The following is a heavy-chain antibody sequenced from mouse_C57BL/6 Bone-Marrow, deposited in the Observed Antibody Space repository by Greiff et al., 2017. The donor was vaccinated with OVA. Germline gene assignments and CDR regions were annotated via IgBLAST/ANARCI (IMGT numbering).Heavy chain of an antibody. J-gene: IGHJ1*03. Sequence: EVKVVESGGGLVQPGGSLKLSCAASGFTFSDYGMEWVRQAPRKGLEWVAFISNLAYSIYYADTVTGRFTISRENAKNPLYLEMSSLRSEDTAMYYCARGWSWSFDVWGTGTTVTVSS. CDR3: ARGWSWSFDV. V-gene: IGHV5-15*01. CDR1: GFTFSDYG. D-gene: IGHD2-3*01. CDR2: ISNLAYSI.